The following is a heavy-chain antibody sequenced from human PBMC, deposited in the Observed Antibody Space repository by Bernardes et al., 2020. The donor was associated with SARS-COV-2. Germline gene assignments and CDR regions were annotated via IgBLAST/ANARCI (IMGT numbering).Heavy chain of an antibody. V-gene: IGHV4-34*01. CDR2: INHSGST. CDR1: GGSFSGYY. Sequence: SETLSLTCAVYGGSFSGYYWSWIRQPPGKGLEWIGEINHSGSTNYNPSLESRVTISVDTSKNQFSLKLSSVTAADTAVYYCARDKILSGGSAYYYGMDVWGQGTTVTVSS. CDR3: ARDKILSGGSAYYYGMDV. D-gene: IGHD2-15*01. J-gene: IGHJ6*02.